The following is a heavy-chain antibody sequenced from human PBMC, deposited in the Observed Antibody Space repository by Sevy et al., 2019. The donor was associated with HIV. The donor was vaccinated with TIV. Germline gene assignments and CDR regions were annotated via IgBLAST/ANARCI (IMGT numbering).Heavy chain of an antibody. CDR3: TGSLASGYFVTFDH. Sequence: GGSLRLSCEVSGFTVSSKYMSWVRQAPGKGLEWVSVLQSGGSTHYADSGKGRFTISRDNSKNPLYLQMNSLRAEDTAVYYCTGSLASGYFVTFDHWGQGALVTVSS. CDR1: GFTVSSKY. CDR2: LQSGGST. D-gene: IGHD5-12*01. V-gene: IGHV3-53*01. J-gene: IGHJ4*02.